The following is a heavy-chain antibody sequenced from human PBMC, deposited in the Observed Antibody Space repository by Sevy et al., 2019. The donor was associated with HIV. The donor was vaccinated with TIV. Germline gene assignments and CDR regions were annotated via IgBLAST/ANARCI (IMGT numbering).Heavy chain of an antibody. J-gene: IGHJ6*02. CDR3: ARDPVDTPSYYYLDGMDV. CDR2: ISYDGSNI. CDR1: GFTFSSYS. D-gene: IGHD5-18*01. V-gene: IGHV3-30-3*01. Sequence: GGSLRLSCAASGFTFSSYSFHWVRQAPGKGLEWVAVISYDGSNIYYGESVRGRVTISRDNSKNSLYLQLNSLRGDDTAVYCCARDPVDTPSYYYLDGMDVWGQGTTVTVSS.